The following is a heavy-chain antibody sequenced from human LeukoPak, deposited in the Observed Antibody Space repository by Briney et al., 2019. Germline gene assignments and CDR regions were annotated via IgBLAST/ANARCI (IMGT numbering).Heavy chain of an antibody. D-gene: IGHD2-2*01. CDR2: ISYDGSNK. J-gene: IGHJ6*03. CDR3: ARAVIPAAMWHSYYFMDV. Sequence: GGSLRLSCAASGFTFSSYGMHWVRQAPGKGLEGVAVISYDGSNKYYADSVKGRFTISRDNSKNTLYLQMNSLRAEDTAVYYCARAVIPAAMWHSYYFMDVWGKGTTVTISS. CDR1: GFTFSSYG. V-gene: IGHV3-30*03.